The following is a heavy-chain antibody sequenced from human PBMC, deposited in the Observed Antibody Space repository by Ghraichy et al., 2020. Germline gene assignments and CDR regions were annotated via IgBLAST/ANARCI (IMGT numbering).Heavy chain of an antibody. Sequence: ASVKVSCKASGYTFTDYYIHWVGQAPGQGLEWMGRINPNSRGTNYAQKFQGRVTMARDTSISTSYMELSRLRSDDTAVYYCARDGLALDYWGQGTLVTVSS. CDR2: INPNSRGT. CDR1: GYTFTDYY. J-gene: IGHJ4*02. CDR3: ARDGLALDY. V-gene: IGHV1-2*06.